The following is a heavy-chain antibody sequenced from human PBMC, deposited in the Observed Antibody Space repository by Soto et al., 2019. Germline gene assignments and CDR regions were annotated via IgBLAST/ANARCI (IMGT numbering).Heavy chain of an antibody. D-gene: IGHD5-12*01. J-gene: IGHJ3*02. CDR2: IWYDGSNK. CDR1: GFTFSSYG. Sequence: GGSLRLSCAASGFTFSSYGMHWVRQAPGKGLEWVAVIWYDGSNKYYADSVKGRFTISRDNSKNTLYPQMNSLRAEDTAVYYCARDRYSGYDLGAFDIWGQGTMVTVSS. CDR3: ARDRYSGYDLGAFDI. V-gene: IGHV3-33*01.